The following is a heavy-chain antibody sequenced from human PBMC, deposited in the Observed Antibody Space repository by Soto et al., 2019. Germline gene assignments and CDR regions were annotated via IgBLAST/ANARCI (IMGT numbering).Heavy chain of an antibody. D-gene: IGHD3-16*01. CDR3: ERDWGDDAFDN. Sequence: EVQLVESGGGLVQPGGSLRLSCAASGFTFSSYCMNWVRQAPGKGLEWVASIKQDRSEKYYVDSVKGRFTISRDNAKNSLYLQMKSMRAEDTAVYYCERDWGDDAFDNWGQGTMVTVSS. CDR1: GFTFSSYC. CDR2: IKQDRSEK. V-gene: IGHV3-7*03. J-gene: IGHJ3*02.